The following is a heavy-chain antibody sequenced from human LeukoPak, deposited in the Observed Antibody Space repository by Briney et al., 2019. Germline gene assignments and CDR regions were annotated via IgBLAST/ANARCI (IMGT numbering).Heavy chain of an antibody. CDR2: INHSGST. Sequence: SETLSLTCAVYGGSFSGYYWSWIRQPPGKGLEWIGEINHSGSTNYNPSLKSRVTISVDTSKNQFSLKLSSVTAADTAVYYCARGWFGELTPLNFDYWGQGTLVTVSS. D-gene: IGHD3-10*01. V-gene: IGHV4-34*01. CDR3: ARGWFGELTPLNFDY. J-gene: IGHJ4*02. CDR1: GGSFSGYY.